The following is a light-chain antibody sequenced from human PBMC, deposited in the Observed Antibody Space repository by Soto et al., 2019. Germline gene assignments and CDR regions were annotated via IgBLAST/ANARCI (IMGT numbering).Light chain of an antibody. J-gene: IGLJ1*01. Sequence: QSALTQPASVSGSPGQSITISCTGTSSDVGGYNYVSWYQQHPGKAPKLMIYDVSNRPSGVSSRFSGSKSGNTASLTISGLQAEDEADYYCSSYTSSSTPYVFGTGTKLIVL. CDR2: DVS. CDR3: SSYTSSSTPYV. V-gene: IGLV2-14*01. CDR1: SSDVGGYNY.